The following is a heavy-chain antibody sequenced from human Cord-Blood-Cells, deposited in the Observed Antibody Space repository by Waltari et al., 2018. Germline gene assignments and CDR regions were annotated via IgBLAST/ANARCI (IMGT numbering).Heavy chain of an antibody. CDR1: GYSISSGYY. J-gene: IGHJ4*02. V-gene: IGHV4-38-2*01. D-gene: IGHD6-19*01. CDR3: ARVYPRGNKGRIAVAPFNY. CDR2: IYQSGST. Sequence: QVQLQESGPGLVKPSETLSLTCAVSGYSISSGYYWGWIRQPPGKGLEWIGSIYQSGSTYSNPSLKSRVTISVDTSKNQFSLKLSSVTAADTAVYYCARVYPRGNKGRIAVAPFNYWGQGTLVTVSS.